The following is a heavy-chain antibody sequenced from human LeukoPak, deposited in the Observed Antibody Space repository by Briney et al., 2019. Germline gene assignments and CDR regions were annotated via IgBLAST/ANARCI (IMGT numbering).Heavy chain of an antibody. Sequence: PSETLSLTCAVSGGSIGSYYWSWIRQPPGKGLEWIGYIYHTGTTNYNPSLKSRVTISVDTSKNQFSLKLSSVTAADTAVYYCARSYSVVVAAIDYWGQGTLVTVSS. J-gene: IGHJ4*02. CDR3: ARSYSVVVAAIDY. D-gene: IGHD2-15*01. CDR1: GGSIGSYY. CDR2: IYHTGTT. V-gene: IGHV4-4*09.